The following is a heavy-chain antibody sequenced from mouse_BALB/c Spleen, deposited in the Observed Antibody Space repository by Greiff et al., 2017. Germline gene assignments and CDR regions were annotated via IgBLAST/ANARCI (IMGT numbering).Heavy chain of an antibody. Sequence: QVQLQQPGAELVKPGASVKLSCKASGYTFTSYYMYWVKQRPGQGLEWIGGINPSNGGTNFNEKFKSKATLTVDKSSSTAYMQLSSLTSEDSAVYYCTRGNDYDPLFDYWGQGTTLTVSS. J-gene: IGHJ2*01. CDR3: TRGNDYDPLFDY. CDR1: GYTFTSYY. V-gene: IGHV1S81*02. CDR2: INPSNGGT. D-gene: IGHD2-4*01.